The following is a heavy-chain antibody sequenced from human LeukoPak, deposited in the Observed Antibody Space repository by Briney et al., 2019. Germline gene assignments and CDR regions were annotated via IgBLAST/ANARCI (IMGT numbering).Heavy chain of an antibody. CDR2: IYYSGST. V-gene: IGHV4-31*03. J-gene: IGHJ4*02. CDR3: ARMSGGNTWSFDY. CDR1: GGSISSGANY. D-gene: IGHD4-23*01. Sequence: SQTLSLTCTVSGGSISSGANYWTWIRQHPGKGLEWIGSIYYSGSTYYNPSLKSRVTISVGTSKNPFSLKLSCVTAADTAVYYCARMSGGNTWSFDYWGQGTLVTVSS.